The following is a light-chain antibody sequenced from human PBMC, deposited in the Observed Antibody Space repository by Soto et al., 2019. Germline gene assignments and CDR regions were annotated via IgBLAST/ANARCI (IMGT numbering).Light chain of an antibody. J-gene: IGLJ2*01. CDR3: AAWDDRLNALL. V-gene: IGLV1-44*01. CDR1: SSNIGNNP. CDR2: TNN. Sequence: QSVLTQPPSASGTPGQRVTISCSGSSSNIGNNPVNWYQQLPGTAPKLLIYTNNQRPSGVPDRFSGSKSGTSGSLAISGLQSGDEADYYCAAWDDRLNALLFGGGTKLTVL.